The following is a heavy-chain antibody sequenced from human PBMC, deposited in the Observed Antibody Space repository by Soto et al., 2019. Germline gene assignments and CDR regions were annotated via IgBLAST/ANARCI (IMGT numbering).Heavy chain of an antibody. CDR3: ANIVVAPAALPLDV. Sequence: GGSLRLSCAASGFTFSSYAMHWVRQAPGKGLEWVAVISYDGSNKYYADSVKGRFSISRDNSKNTLYLQMNSLRAEDTAVYYCANIVVAPAALPLDVWGQGTTVTVSS. V-gene: IGHV3-30-3*01. CDR1: GFTFSSYA. CDR2: ISYDGSNK. J-gene: IGHJ6*02. D-gene: IGHD2-2*01.